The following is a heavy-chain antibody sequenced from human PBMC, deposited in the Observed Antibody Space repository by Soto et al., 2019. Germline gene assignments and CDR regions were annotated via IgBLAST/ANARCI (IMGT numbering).Heavy chain of an antibody. J-gene: IGHJ5*02. D-gene: IGHD5-18*01. Sequence: PETLSLTCAVSGGSISTSNGSNEVSHPPRKELEWIGEVYRTGSTNFNPSLESRLTISVDKSKNLFSLKLTSVTAADTAVYYCARALGPQLWFNRGNWFDPWGQGTLVTVSS. CDR3: ARALGPQLWFNRGNWFDP. CDR1: GGSISTSNG. V-gene: IGHV4-4*03. CDR2: VYRTGST.